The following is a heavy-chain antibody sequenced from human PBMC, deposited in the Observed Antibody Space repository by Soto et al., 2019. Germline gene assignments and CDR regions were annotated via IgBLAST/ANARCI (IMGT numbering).Heavy chain of an antibody. CDR2: LSYGGNT. J-gene: IGHJ4*02. D-gene: IGHD2-21*01. V-gene: IGHV4-39*01. Sequence: QLQLQESGPGLVKPSETLSLTCTVSGGSISSSIYYWGWIRQPPGKGLEWIATLSYGGNTYYNPSLKSPVTISVDTSQNQFSLNLSSVTAADTAVYFCATIPDNWGLGTLVTVSS. CDR1: GGSISSSIYY. CDR3: ATIPDN.